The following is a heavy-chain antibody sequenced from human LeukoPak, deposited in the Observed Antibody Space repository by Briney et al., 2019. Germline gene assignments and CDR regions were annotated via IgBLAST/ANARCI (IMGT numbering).Heavy chain of an antibody. CDR3: ARVSPGIAAAGTFDY. Sequence: GASVKVSCKAFGYTFTSNYMHWVRQAPGQGLEWMGGIIPIFGTANYAQKFQGRVTITADKSTSTAYMELSSLRSEDTAVYYCARVSPGIAAAGTFDYWGQGTLVTVSS. CDR2: IIPIFGTA. D-gene: IGHD6-13*01. V-gene: IGHV1-69*06. J-gene: IGHJ4*02. CDR1: GYTFTSNY.